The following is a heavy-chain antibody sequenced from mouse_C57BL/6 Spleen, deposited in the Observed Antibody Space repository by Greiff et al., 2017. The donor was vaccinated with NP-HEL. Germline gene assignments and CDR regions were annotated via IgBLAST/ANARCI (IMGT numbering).Heavy chain of an antibody. CDR3: ARDTYYYGSSYGDY. CDR2: IDPSDSET. J-gene: IGHJ2*01. CDR1: GYTFTSYW. D-gene: IGHD1-1*01. Sequence: QVQLQQPGAELVRPGSSVKLSCKASGYTFTSYWMHWVKQRPIQGLEWIGNIDPSDSETHYNQKFKDKATLTVDKSSSTAYMQLSSLTSEDSAVYYCARDTYYYGSSYGDYWGQGTTLTVSS. V-gene: IGHV1-52*01.